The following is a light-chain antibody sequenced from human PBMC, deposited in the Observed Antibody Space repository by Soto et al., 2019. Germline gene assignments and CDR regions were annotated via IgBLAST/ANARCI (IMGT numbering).Light chain of an antibody. CDR2: CVS. Sequence: VLAQSPGTLSLSPGERANLSCRPSQSVSSYLAWYQQTPGQAPSLLIYCVSSRAAGIADRFSGSGSWTDFILTISRLEPEDFAVYYCQQYVTSPLTFGGGTKVDI. J-gene: IGKJ4*01. V-gene: IGKV3-20*01. CDR1: QSVSSY. CDR3: QQYVTSPLT.